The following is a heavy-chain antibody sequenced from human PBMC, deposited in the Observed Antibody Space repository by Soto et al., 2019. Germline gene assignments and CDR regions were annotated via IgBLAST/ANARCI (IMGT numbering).Heavy chain of an antibody. Sequence: GESLKISGKGSGYSFSSYLIGLVRQMPVKGLEWMGIIYPGDSDTRYSPSFQGQVTISADKSISTAYLQWSSLKASDTAMYYCARGTYDYVWGSYRMDYYYYGMDAWGQGTTVTVSS. V-gene: IGHV5-51*01. J-gene: IGHJ6*02. CDR1: GYSFSSYL. CDR3: ARGTYDYVWGSYRMDYYYYGMDA. D-gene: IGHD3-16*02. CDR2: IYPGDSDT.